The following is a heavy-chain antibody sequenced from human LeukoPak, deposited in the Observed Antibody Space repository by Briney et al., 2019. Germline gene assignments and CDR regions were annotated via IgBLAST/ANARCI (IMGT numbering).Heavy chain of an antibody. CDR3: AQKAPYSPGYSQD. D-gene: IGHD2-15*01. V-gene: IGHV4-59*01. CDR2: IYHSGTT. Sequence: SETLSLTCTVSGGSITSYYWTWIRQFPGKGLEWIGYIYHSGTTNYNPPLKSRVTISADTSKNQFSLKLSSVTAADTAVYYCAQKAPYSPGYSQDWGQGTLVTVSS. J-gene: IGHJ1*01. CDR1: GGSITSYY.